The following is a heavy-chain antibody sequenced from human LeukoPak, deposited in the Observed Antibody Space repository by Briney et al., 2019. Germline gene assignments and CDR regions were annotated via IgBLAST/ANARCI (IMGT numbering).Heavy chain of an antibody. CDR3: ARAPVTTRNYYYYFMDV. Sequence: SQTLSLTCTVSGGSISSGSYFWSWIRQPAGKELEWIGRIYPTGSTNSNPSLKSRVTISVDTSKNQFSLKLSSVTAADTAVYYCARAPVTTRNYYYYFMDVWGKGTTVTVSS. CDR1: GGSISSGSYF. V-gene: IGHV4-61*02. D-gene: IGHD4-11*01. CDR2: IYPTGST. J-gene: IGHJ6*03.